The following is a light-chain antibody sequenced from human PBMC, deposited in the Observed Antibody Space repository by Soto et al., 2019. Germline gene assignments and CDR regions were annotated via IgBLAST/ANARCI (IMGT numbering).Light chain of an antibody. CDR1: QNIDRY. J-gene: IGKJ1*01. CDR3: QQTASSPRT. Sequence: DIQMTQSPSSLSASVGDRVNITCRASQNIDRYLNWYQQRPGKAPDLLMFAASNLQAGVPSRFSGSASGTEFTLTTNRLHREDFATYYCQQTASSPRTFGQGTKVEVK. V-gene: IGKV1-39*01. CDR2: AAS.